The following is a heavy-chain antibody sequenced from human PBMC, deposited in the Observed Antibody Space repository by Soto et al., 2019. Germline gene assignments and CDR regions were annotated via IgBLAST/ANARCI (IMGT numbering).Heavy chain of an antibody. D-gene: IGHD5-12*01. V-gene: IGHV3-48*01. Sequence: GGSLRLSCAASGFTFSSYSMNWVRQAPGKGLEWVSYISSSTSTIYYADSVKGRFTISRDNAKNSLYLQINSLRAEDTAVYYCASRRGGYAFDYWGQGTPVTVSS. CDR2: ISSSTSTI. CDR1: GFTFSSYS. CDR3: ASRRGGYAFDY. J-gene: IGHJ4*02.